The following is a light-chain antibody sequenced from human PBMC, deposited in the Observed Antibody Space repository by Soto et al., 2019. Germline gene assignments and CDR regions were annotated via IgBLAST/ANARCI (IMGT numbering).Light chain of an antibody. CDR3: SSYASSSYYA. V-gene: IGLV2-14*01. J-gene: IGLJ1*01. CDR1: SSDVGGYNH. Sequence: QSALTPPASLSGSPGQSITISCTGTSSDVGGYNHVSWYQQHPGKAPKLIIFEVRNRPSGVSDRFSASKSGNTASLTISGLQTEDEAVYYCSSYASSSYYAFGTGTQLTVL. CDR2: EVR.